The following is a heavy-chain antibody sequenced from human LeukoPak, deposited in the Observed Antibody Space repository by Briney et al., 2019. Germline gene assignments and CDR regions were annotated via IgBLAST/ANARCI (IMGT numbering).Heavy chain of an antibody. D-gene: IGHD3-22*01. V-gene: IGHV3-11*01. CDR2: ISSSGSTI. CDR3: ARVTGHSSGYGLAPSYYMDV. J-gene: IGHJ6*03. Sequence: PGGSLKLSCAASGFTFSDYYMSWIRQAPGKGLEWVSYISSSGSTIYYADSVKGRFTISRDNAKNSLYLQMNSLRAEDTAVYYCARVTGHSSGYGLAPSYYMDVWGKGTTVTVSS. CDR1: GFTFSDYY.